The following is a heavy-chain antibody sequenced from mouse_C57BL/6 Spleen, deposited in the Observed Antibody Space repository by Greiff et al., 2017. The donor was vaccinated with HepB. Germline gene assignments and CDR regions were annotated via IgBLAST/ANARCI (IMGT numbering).Heavy chain of an antibody. V-gene: IGHV1-59*01. CDR3: ARGATLITTVVATGYFDV. J-gene: IGHJ1*03. CDR2: IDPSDSYT. D-gene: IGHD1-1*01. Sequence: QVQLQQPGAELVRPGTSVKLSCKASGYTFTSYWMHWVKQRPGQGLEWIGVIDPSDSYTNYNQKFKGKATLTVDTSSSTAYMQFSSLTSEASAVYYCARGATLITTVVATGYFDVWGTGTTVTVSS. CDR1: GYTFTSYW.